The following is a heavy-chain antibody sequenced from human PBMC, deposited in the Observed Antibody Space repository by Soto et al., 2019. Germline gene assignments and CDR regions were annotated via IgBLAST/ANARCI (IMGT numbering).Heavy chain of an antibody. CDR2: IYYSGST. J-gene: IGHJ5*02. CDR1: GGSISSSSYY. Sequence: QLQLQESGPGLVKPSETLSLTCTVSGGSISSSSYYWGWIRQPPGKGLEWIGSIYYSGSTYYNPSLKSRVTISVDTSKNQFSLKLSSVTAADTAVYYCAGIYCSSTSCYNWFDPWGQGTLVTVSS. D-gene: IGHD2-2*01. V-gene: IGHV4-39*01. CDR3: AGIYCSSTSCYNWFDP.